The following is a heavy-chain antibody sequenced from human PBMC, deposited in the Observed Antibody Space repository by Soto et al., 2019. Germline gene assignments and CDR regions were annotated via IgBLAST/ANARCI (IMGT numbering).Heavy chain of an antibody. Sequence: VSVKVSCKASGYTFTSYDINWVRQATGQGLEWMGWMNPNSGNTGYAQRFQGRVTMTRNTSISTAYMELSSLRSEDTAVYYCARGGGYDFWSGYYPYYYYMDVWGKGTTVTVSS. CDR2: MNPNSGNT. J-gene: IGHJ6*03. CDR3: ARGGGYDFWSGYYPYYYYMDV. D-gene: IGHD3-3*01. V-gene: IGHV1-8*01. CDR1: GYTFTSYD.